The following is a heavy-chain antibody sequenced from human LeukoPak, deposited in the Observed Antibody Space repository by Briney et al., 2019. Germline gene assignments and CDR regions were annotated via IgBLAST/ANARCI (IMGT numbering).Heavy chain of an antibody. CDR1: GFTFSSYG. CDR2: IRYDGSNK. D-gene: IGHD2-15*01. J-gene: IGHJ5*02. Sequence: PGGSLRLSCAASGFTFSSYGMHWVRQAPGKGLEWVAFIRYDGSNKYYADSVEGRFTISRDNSKNTLYLQMNSLRAEDTAVYYCAKDPIVVVVAATPNWFDPWGQGTLVTVSS. V-gene: IGHV3-30*02. CDR3: AKDPIVVVVAATPNWFDP.